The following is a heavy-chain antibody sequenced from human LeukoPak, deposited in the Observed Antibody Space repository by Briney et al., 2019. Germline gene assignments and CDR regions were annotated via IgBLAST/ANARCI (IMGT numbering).Heavy chain of an antibody. CDR1: GGTFSSYA. CDR2: IIPIFGTA. Sequence: SVKVSCKASGGTFSSYAISWVRQAPGQGLEWMGGIIPIFGTANYAQKFQGRVTITADESTSTAYMELSSLRSEDTAVYYCARAVLLWFGELSTPYYGMDVWGQGTTVTVSS. V-gene: IGHV1-69*13. CDR3: ARAVLLWFGELSTPYYGMDV. D-gene: IGHD3-10*01. J-gene: IGHJ6*02.